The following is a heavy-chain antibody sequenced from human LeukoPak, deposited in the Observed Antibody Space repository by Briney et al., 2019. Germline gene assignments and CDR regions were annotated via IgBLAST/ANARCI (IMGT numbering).Heavy chain of an antibody. J-gene: IGHJ4*02. Sequence: GGSLRLSCAASGFTFSSYGMNWVRQAPGKGLEWVAVISYDGTNKFYVDSLRGRFTNSRDNSKNTLYLQMNSLRAEDTAVYYCAKDGYYGSGTYPDYWGQGTLVTVSS. D-gene: IGHD3-10*01. CDR2: ISYDGTNK. CDR1: GFTFSSYG. V-gene: IGHV3-30*18. CDR3: AKDGYYGSGTYPDY.